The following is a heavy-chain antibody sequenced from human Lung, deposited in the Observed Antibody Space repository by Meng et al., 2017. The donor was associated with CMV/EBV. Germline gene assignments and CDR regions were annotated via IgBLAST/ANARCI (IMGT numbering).Heavy chain of an antibody. D-gene: IGHD2-21*01. Sequence: GGSLRLXCAASGFRFSTYSMSWVRQAPGKGLEWLASINRDGSEKDYVDSVKGRFTISRDNAKNSLYLVMNSLRAEDTAVYYCASLFCGPTTCYYFDWRRQGTLVTVYS. V-gene: IGHV3-7*01. CDR1: GFRFSTYS. CDR2: INRDGSEK. J-gene: IGHJ4*02. CDR3: ASLFCGPTTCYYFDW.